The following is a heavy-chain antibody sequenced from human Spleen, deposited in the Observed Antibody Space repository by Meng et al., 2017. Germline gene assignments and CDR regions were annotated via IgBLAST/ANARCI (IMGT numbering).Heavy chain of an antibody. Sequence: QVQLVQSGAEVKKPGASVKVSCKVSGNTFTSYSFHWVRQAPGQGLEWLGWINAATGNTQYSQKFQNRVTFSRDTSARTVYMELSSLRSEDSAVYYCARGYSSGRYDSWGQGTLVTVSS. CDR2: INAATGNT. CDR1: GNTFTSYS. CDR3: ARGYSSGRYDS. J-gene: IGHJ4*02. D-gene: IGHD6-19*01. V-gene: IGHV1-3*01.